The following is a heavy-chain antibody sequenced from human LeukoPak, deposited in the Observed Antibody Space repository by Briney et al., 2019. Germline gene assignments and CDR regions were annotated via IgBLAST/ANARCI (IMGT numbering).Heavy chain of an antibody. CDR1: GFTFSLYG. V-gene: IGHV3-30*18. CDR3: AKDLSRYYYYGTDV. J-gene: IGHJ6*02. Sequence: PGGSLRLSCAASGFTFSLYGIHWVRQAPGKGLEWVAVISNDGSNKYYADSVKGRFTIPRDNSKNTLYPQMNSLRAEDTAVYYCAKDLSRYYYYGTDVWGQGTTVTVSS. CDR2: ISNDGSNK. D-gene: IGHD5/OR15-5a*01.